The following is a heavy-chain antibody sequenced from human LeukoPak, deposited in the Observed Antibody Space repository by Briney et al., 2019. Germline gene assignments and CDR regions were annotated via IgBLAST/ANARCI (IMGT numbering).Heavy chain of an antibody. D-gene: IGHD6-13*01. Sequence: PGGSLRLSCAAPGFTLSSYAMSWVRQAPGKGLEWVSAISGSGGSTYYADSVKGRFTISRDNSKNTLYLQMNSLRAEDTAVYYCAKDRRIAAAGMFCYWGQGTLVTVSS. J-gene: IGHJ4*02. CDR3: AKDRRIAAAGMFCY. CDR2: ISGSGGST. V-gene: IGHV3-23*01. CDR1: GFTLSSYA.